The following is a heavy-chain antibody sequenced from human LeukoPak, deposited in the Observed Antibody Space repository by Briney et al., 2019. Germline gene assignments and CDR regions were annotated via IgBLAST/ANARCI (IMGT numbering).Heavy chain of an antibody. J-gene: IGHJ4*02. CDR1: GYTFTTYG. V-gene: IGHV1-18*01. D-gene: IGHD2-15*01. CDR2: ISAHKGDT. Sequence: ASLKVSCKTSGYTFTTYGISWLRQAPGQGLEWMGWISAHKGDTEYAQKFQGRVTMTRDTSTSTAYMELQSLTSDDTAVYYCARADIIVVAGATPVGSGFEYWGQGALITVS. CDR3: ARADIIVVAGATPVGSGFEY.